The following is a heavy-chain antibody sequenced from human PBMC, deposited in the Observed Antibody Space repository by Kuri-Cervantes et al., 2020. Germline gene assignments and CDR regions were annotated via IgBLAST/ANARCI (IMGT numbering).Heavy chain of an antibody. Sequence: SCAVSGGSISSGDYSWSWIRQPPGKGLEWIGYICHSGSTYYNPSLKSRVTISVDRSKNQFSLKLSSVTAADTAVYYCAAYDSSGYYYGHWGQGTLVTVSS. D-gene: IGHD3-22*01. V-gene: IGHV4-30-2*02. CDR1: GGSISSGDYS. CDR2: ICHSGST. CDR3: AAYDSSGYYYGH. J-gene: IGHJ4*02.